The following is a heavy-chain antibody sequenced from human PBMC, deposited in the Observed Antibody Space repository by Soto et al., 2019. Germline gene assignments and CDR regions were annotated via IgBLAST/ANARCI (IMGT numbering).Heavy chain of an antibody. Sequence: ASVKVSCKASGGTFSTSAIYWVRQAPGQGLEWMGGIIPLFGTANYAQKFQGRVTITADTSTTTVYMEVSSLRSEDSAVYFCARDKGVMAITFDSWGQGTLVTVSS. J-gene: IGHJ4*02. V-gene: IGHV1-69*06. CDR3: ARDKGVMAITFDS. CDR2: IIPLFGTA. D-gene: IGHD3-16*01. CDR1: GGTFSTSA.